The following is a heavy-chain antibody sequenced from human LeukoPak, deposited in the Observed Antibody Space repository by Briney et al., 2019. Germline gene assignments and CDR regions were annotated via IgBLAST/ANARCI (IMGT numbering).Heavy chain of an antibody. D-gene: IGHD2-21*02. CDR2: ISSSSSYI. CDR1: GFTFSSYS. J-gene: IGHJ3*02. CDR3: ATSRLSPYCGGDCYDGEDAFDI. Sequence: GGSLRLSCAASGFTFSSYSMNWVRQAPGKGLEWVSSISSSSSYIYYADSVKGRFTISRDNAKNTLYLQMNSLRAEDTAVYYCATSRLSPYCGGDCYDGEDAFDIWGQGTMVTVSS. V-gene: IGHV3-21*04.